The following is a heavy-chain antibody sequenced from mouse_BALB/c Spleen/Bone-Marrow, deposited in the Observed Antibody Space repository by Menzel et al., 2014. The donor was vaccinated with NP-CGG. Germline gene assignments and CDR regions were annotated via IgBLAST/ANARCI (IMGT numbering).Heavy chain of an antibody. J-gene: IGHJ1*01. CDR1: GYTFTSYV. V-gene: IGHV1-14*01. CDR3: ASHDGYFVGWYFDV. D-gene: IGHD2-3*01. Sequence: EVQLQQSGPELVKPGTSVKMSCKASGYTFTSYVMHWVKQKPGQGLEWIGYIIPYNDGTKYNEKFKGKATLTSDKSSSTTLMELSSLTSEDSAVYYCASHDGYFVGWYFDVWGEGTTITVSS. CDR2: IIPYNDGT.